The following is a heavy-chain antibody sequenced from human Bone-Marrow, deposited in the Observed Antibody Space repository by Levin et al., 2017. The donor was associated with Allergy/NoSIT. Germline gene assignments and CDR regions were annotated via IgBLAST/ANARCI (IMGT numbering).Heavy chain of an antibody. Sequence: SETLSLTCTVSGDSVNTGTYYWSWIRQSPETGLEWIGFIYYNGNTDYNPSLESRVTTSIDTSRNQFSLKLTSVTAADTAVYYCAREPYYGLDVWGPGTTVIVS. J-gene: IGHJ6*02. V-gene: IGHV4-61*01. CDR3: AREPYYGLDV. CDR2: IYYNGNT. CDR1: GDSVNTGTYY.